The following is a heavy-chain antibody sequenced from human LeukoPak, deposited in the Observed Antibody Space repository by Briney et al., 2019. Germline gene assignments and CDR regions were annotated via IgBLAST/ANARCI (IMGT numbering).Heavy chain of an antibody. CDR3: ARDLILAYCGGDCYSDAFDI. D-gene: IGHD2-21*01. Sequence: ASVKVSCKASGYTFTSYDINWVRQATGQGLEWMGWISAYNGNTNYAQKLQGRVTMTTDTSTSTAYMELRSLRSDDTAVHYCARDLILAYCGGDCYSDAFDIWGQGTMVTVSS. J-gene: IGHJ3*02. V-gene: IGHV1-18*01. CDR1: GYTFTSYD. CDR2: ISAYNGNT.